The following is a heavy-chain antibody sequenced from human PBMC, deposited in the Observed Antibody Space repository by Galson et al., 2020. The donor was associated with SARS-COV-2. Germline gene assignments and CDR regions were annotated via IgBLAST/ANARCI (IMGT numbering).Heavy chain of an antibody. Sequence: GESLKISCAASGFPFSTYSMNWVRLAPGKGLEWVSSISTSSSYTYYVDSVKGRFSISRDTPRNSLYLQMNSLRADDTAVYYCARDEGIRGYNYGRLYYGMDVWGQGTTVTVSS. CDR3: ARDEGIRGYNYGRLYYGMDV. D-gene: IGHD5-18*01. J-gene: IGHJ6*02. CDR1: GFPFSTYS. V-gene: IGHV3-21*01. CDR2: ISTSSSYT.